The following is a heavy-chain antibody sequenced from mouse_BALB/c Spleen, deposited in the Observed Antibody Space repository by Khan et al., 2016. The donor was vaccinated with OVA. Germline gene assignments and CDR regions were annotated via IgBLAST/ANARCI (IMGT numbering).Heavy chain of an antibody. CDR3: TREWAAWFPY. CDR2: IYPGSDNT. J-gene: IGHJ3*01. V-gene: IGHV1-77*01. CDR1: GYIFTDYN. Sequence: QVRLQQSGAELARPGASVKLSCKASGYIFTDYNINWMRQRTGQGLEWIGEIYPGSDNTYYNERFKGKATLTVDKSSSTAYMHLSSLTSDDSAVYFCTREWAAWFPYWGQGTLVTVSA.